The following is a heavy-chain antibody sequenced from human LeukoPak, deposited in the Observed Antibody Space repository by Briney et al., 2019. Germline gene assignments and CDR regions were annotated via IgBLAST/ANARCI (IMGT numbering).Heavy chain of an antibody. Sequence: GGSLRLSCAASGFTFSSYAMSWVRQAPGKGLEWVSAISGSGGSTYYADSVKGRFTISRDNAKNSLYLQMNSLRAEDTAVYYCATSGWPNHFDYWGQGTLVTVSS. CDR2: ISGSGGST. CDR3: ATSGWPNHFDY. J-gene: IGHJ4*02. V-gene: IGHV3-23*01. CDR1: GFTFSSYA. D-gene: IGHD6-19*01.